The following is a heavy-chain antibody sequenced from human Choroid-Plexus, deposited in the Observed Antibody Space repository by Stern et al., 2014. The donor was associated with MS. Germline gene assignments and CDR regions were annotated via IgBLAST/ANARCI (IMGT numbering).Heavy chain of an antibody. CDR2: VSYDGSNK. CDR3: AKDRQYLTYFFDH. CDR1: GFTLGSCA. J-gene: IGHJ5*02. D-gene: IGHD2/OR15-2a*01. V-gene: IGHV3-30*18. Sequence: LVESEGGVVQPGRPLRLSCVASGFTLGSCAMHWVRQAPGKGLAWVAGVSYDGSNKYYADSVKGRFTISRDNSQNTLYMQMSSLRPEDTAVYYCAKDRQYLTYFFDHWGQGSLVTVSS.